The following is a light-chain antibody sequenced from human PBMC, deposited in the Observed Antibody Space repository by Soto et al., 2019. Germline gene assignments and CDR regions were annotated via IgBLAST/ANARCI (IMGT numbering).Light chain of an antibody. J-gene: IGKJ1*01. CDR2: EVS. CDR3: MQSIQTLRT. Sequence: EIVMTQTPLSLSVTPGQPASISCKSSQSLVHSDGKTHLYWYLQKAGQPPQLLIYEVSNRFSGVTDRFSSSWSGTEFTLKISRVEAEDVGVYYCMQSIQTLRTFGQGTKVEIK. CDR1: QSLVHSDGKTH. V-gene: IGKV2D-29*01.